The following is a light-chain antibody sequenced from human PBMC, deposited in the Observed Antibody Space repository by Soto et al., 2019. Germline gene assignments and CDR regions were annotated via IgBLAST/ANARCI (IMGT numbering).Light chain of an antibody. Sequence: DIQMTQSPSTLSASVGDRVTITCRASQSISSWLAWYQQKPGTAPKLLIYKASSLESGVPSRFSGSGSGTEFTLTISSLQPDDFATYYCQQSYSTPPGTFGQGTKVDIK. CDR1: QSISSW. V-gene: IGKV1-5*03. J-gene: IGKJ1*01. CDR2: KAS. CDR3: QQSYSTPPGT.